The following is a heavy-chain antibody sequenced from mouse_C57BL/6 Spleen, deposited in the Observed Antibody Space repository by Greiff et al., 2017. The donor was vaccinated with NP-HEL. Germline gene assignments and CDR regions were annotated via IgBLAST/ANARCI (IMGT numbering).Heavy chain of an antibody. CDR1: GYAFSSYW. CDR3: AREEDAKLRYFDY. D-gene: IGHD1-1*01. J-gene: IGHJ2*01. Sequence: VQLQQSGAELVKPGASVKISCKASGYAFSSYWMNWVKQRPGKGLEWIGQIYPGDGDTNYNGKFKGKATLTADKSSSTAYMQLSSLTSEDSAVYFCAREEDAKLRYFDYWGQGTTLTVSS. CDR2: IYPGDGDT. V-gene: IGHV1-80*01.